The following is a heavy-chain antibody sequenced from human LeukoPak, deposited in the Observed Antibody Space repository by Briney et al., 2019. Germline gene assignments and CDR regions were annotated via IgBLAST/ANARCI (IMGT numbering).Heavy chain of an antibody. D-gene: IGHD2-21*01. CDR1: GVTVGTNS. J-gene: IGHJ1*01. V-gene: IGHV3-53*01. CDR3: ASAREYCGSAECYEYFQH. CDR2: IYSGGST. Sequence: PGGSLRFSCAASGVTVGTNSMSWARQSPGKGLEWVSVIYSGGSTYNADSVNGRFTVSRDNSRNTLFLQMNNLRAEDTALYFCASAREYCGSAECYEYFQHWGQGTLVIVSS.